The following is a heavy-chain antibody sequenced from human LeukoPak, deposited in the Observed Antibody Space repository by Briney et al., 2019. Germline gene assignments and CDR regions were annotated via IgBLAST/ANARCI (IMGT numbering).Heavy chain of an antibody. J-gene: IGHJ4*02. CDR3: ARDLEYYDSSGYYYY. D-gene: IGHD3-22*01. CDR1: GYTFTGYY. Sequence: ASVKVSCKASGYTFTGYYMHWVRQAPGQGLEWMGWINPNSGGTNYAQKFQGKVTMTRDTSITTAYMGLSRLGSDDTAVYYCARDLEYYDSSGYYYYWGQGTLVTVSS. V-gene: IGHV1-2*02. CDR2: INPNSGGT.